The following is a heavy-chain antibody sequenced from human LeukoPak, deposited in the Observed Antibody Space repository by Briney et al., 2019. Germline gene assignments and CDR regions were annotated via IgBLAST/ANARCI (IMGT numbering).Heavy chain of an antibody. CDR3: ARDGATAPRPDYGSGSYPYYFDY. D-gene: IGHD3-10*01. J-gene: IGHJ4*02. CDR1: GGSISSSSYY. V-gene: IGHV4-39*07. CDR2: IYYSGST. Sequence: PSETLSLTCTVSGGSISSSSYYWGWIRQPPGKGLEWIGSIYYSGSTYYNPSLKSRVTISVDRSKNQFSLKLSSVTAADTAVYYCARDGATAPRPDYGSGSYPYYFDYWGQGTLVTVSS.